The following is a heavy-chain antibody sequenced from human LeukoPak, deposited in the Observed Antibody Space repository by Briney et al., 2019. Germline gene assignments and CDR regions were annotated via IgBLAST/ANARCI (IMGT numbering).Heavy chain of an antibody. CDR3: ARSHYGSGSYFAFDI. V-gene: IGHV1-18*01. CDR2: ISAYNGNT. D-gene: IGHD3-10*01. J-gene: IGHJ3*02. Sequence: GASVKVSCKASGYTFTSYGISWVRQAPGQGLEWMGWISAYNGNTNYAQKLQGRVTMTTDTSTSTAYMELRSLRSDDTAVYYCARSHYGSGSYFAFDIWGQGTMVIVSS. CDR1: GYTFTSYG.